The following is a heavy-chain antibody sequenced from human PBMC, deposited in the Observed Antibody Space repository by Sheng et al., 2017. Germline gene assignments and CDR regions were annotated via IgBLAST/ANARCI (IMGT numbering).Heavy chain of an antibody. J-gene: IGHJ6*01. CDR3: ARTGGRGNTIISSGYVSGTTVGTSVGERNGTYG. CDR2: IYYSGST. V-gene: IGHV4-59*01. D-gene: IGHD3-3*01. Sequence: QVQLQESGPGLVKPSETLSLTCTVSGGSISSYYWSWIRQPPGKGLEWIGYIYYSGSTNYNPSLKSRVTISVDTSKNQFSLKLSSVTAADTAVYYCARTGGRGNTIISSGYVSGTTVGTSVGERNGTYG. CDR1: GGSISSYY.